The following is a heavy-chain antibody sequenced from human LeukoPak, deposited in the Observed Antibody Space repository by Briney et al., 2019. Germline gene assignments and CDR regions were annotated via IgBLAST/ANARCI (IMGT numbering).Heavy chain of an antibody. CDR2: INPNSVGT. Sequence: ASVKVSCTASGYTFTGYYMHWVRQAPGQGLEWTGWINPNSVGTNYAQKFQGRVTMTRDTSISTAYMELSRLRSDDTAVYYCASIYGSGNKRGYYYGMDVWGQGTTVTVSS. CDR1: GYTFTGYY. J-gene: IGHJ6*02. D-gene: IGHD3-10*01. CDR3: ASIYGSGNKRGYYYGMDV. V-gene: IGHV1-2*02.